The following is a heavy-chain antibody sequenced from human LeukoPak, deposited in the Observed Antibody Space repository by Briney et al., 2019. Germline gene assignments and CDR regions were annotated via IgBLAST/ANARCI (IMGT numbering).Heavy chain of an antibody. Sequence: PGGSLRLSCAASGFTFSSYGMHWVRQAPGKGLEWVSVISGSGVGTYYADSVKDRFTISRDNSKNTLYLQMNSLRAEDTAVYYCAKEIYGDSTGGRFQHWGQGTLVTVSS. D-gene: IGHD4-17*01. CDR3: AKEIYGDSTGGRFQH. CDR2: ISGSGVGT. J-gene: IGHJ1*01. CDR1: GFTFSSYG. V-gene: IGHV3-23*01.